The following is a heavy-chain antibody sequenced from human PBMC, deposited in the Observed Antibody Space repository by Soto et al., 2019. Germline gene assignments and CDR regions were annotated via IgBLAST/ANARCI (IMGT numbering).Heavy chain of an antibody. CDR3: AREGAAASPEYY. Sequence: QGQLQQWGAGLLKPSETLSLTCAVYGGSFSGYYWSWIRQPPGKGLEWIGEINHSGSTNYNPSLKSRVTISVDTSKNQFSLKLSSVTAADTAVYYCAREGAAASPEYYWGQGTLVTVSS. D-gene: IGHD6-13*01. V-gene: IGHV4-34*01. CDR2: INHSGST. J-gene: IGHJ4*02. CDR1: GGSFSGYY.